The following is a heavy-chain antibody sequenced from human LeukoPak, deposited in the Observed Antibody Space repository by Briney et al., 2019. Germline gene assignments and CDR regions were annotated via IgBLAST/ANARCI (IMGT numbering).Heavy chain of an antibody. CDR2: INPNSGGT. V-gene: IGHV1-2*04. J-gene: IGHJ6*02. CDR3: ARVGSSSVRGMDV. CDR1: GYTFTSYG. D-gene: IGHD6-13*01. Sequence: ASVKVSCKASGYTFTSYGISWVRQAPGQGLEWMGWINPNSGGTNYAQKFQGWVTMTRDTSISTANMELSRLRSDDTAVYYCARVGSSSVRGMDVWGQGTTVTVSS.